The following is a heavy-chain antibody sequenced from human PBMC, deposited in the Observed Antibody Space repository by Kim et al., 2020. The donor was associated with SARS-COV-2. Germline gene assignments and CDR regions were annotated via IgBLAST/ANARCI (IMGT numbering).Heavy chain of an antibody. CDR3: ATVRMGIPRVRGINDFDY. CDR1: GYSFTNYY. CDR2: INPYNGGT. Sequence: ASVKVSCKASGYSFTNYYLHWVRQAPGQGLEWMGWINPYNGGTNYTPKFQGRVTMTCDTSINTAYMELSSLTSDDTAVFYCATVRMGIPRVRGINDFDYWGQGTLVTVSS. J-gene: IGHJ4*02. D-gene: IGHD3-10*01. V-gene: IGHV1-2*02.